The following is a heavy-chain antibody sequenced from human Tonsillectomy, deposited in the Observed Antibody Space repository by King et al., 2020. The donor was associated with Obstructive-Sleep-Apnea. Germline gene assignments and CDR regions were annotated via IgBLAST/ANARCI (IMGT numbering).Heavy chain of an antibody. Sequence: QLVQSGGGVVQPGRSLRLSCAASGFTFRSYAMHWVRQAPGKGLEWVAVILYYGSNKYYAESVKSRFIISSDNSKNTLYLQMNSLRAEDTAVYYCARDFAEVPYSSNWLWGGAFDIWGQGTMVTVSS. CDR1: GFTFRSYA. J-gene: IGHJ3*02. D-gene: IGHD6-13*01. CDR2: ILYYGSNK. CDR3: ARDFAEVPYSSNWLWGGAFDI. V-gene: IGHV3-30*04.